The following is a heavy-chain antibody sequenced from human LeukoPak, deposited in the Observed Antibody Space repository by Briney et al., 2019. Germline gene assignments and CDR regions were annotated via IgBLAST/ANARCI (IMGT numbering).Heavy chain of an antibody. D-gene: IGHD5-24*01. V-gene: IGHV4-38-2*01. CDR1: GYSISSGYY. Sequence: SETLSLTCAVSGYSISSGYYWGWIRQPPGKGLEWIGSIYDSGSTYYNPSLKSRVTISVDTSKNQFSLKLSSVTAADTAVYYCARRRVEMATFDYWGQGTLVTVSS. CDR3: ARRRVEMATFDY. CDR2: IYDSGST. J-gene: IGHJ4*02.